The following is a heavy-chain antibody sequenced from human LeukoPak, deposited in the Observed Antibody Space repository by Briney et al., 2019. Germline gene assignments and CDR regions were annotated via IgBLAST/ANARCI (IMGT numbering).Heavy chain of an antibody. J-gene: IGHJ4*02. Sequence: PSETLSLTCIVSGGSISNYYWSWIRQPAGKGLEWIGRIYTSRSTNYNPSLKSRVTMSVDTSKNQFSLKLSSVTAADTAVYYCARVHSSVWYFDYWGQGTLVTVSS. CDR1: GGSISNYY. CDR3: ARVHSSVWYFDY. CDR2: IYTSRST. V-gene: IGHV4-4*07. D-gene: IGHD6-19*01.